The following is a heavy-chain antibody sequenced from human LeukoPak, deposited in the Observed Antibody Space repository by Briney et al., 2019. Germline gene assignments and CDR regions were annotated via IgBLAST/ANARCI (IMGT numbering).Heavy chain of an antibody. Sequence: GESLKISCKCSGYSFTYYWIGWVRQMPGKGLEWMGILYPGESQNKYSPSFQAQVTISADKSISTAYLQSSSLKASDSAIYYSARRSYCGGDCTRSVHVYYAMDVWGQGTAVTVSS. D-gene: IGHD2-21*02. CDR3: ARRSYCGGDCTRSVHVYYAMDV. CDR2: LYPGESQN. CDR1: GYSFTYYW. V-gene: IGHV5-51*01. J-gene: IGHJ6*02.